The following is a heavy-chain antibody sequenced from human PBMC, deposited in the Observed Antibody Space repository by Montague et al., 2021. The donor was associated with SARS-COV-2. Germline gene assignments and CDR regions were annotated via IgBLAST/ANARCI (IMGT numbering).Heavy chain of an antibody. D-gene: IGHD1-1*01. CDR1: GASFSSGDYY. CDR3: AGGGGGTTRDFDN. CDR2: LYTSGGS. Sequence: TLSLTCTVSGASFSSGDYYWSWIRQPAGQGLEWIGRLYTSGGSKSNPSINSRVTILVDTSKNQFSLNLRSVTAADTAGYACAGGGGGTTRDFDNWGQGTLVTVSS. J-gene: IGHJ4*02. V-gene: IGHV4-61*02.